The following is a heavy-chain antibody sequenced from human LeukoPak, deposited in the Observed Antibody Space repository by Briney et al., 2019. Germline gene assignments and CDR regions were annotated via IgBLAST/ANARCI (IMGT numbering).Heavy chain of an antibody. CDR1: GFTLSCYG. Sequence: GGSLRLSCAASGFTLSCYGMSWLRQAPVKGLEWVSGITGSGGSTYYADSVKGRFTISRDNSKNTLYLQMKSLRAEDTPVMHCSEAHGGHSWDYSGGGTLVTASS. CDR3: SEAHGGHSWDY. D-gene: IGHD2-15*01. V-gene: IGHV3-23*01. CDR2: ITGSGGST. J-gene: IGHJ4*02.